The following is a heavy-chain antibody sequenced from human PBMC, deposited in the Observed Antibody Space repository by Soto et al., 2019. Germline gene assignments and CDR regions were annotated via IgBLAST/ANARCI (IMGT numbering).Heavy chain of an antibody. CDR1: GGTFSSYA. J-gene: IGHJ5*02. CDR3: AVGGERGYCSGGSCYGLHWFDP. D-gene: IGHD2-15*01. V-gene: IGHV1-69*06. CDR2: IIPIFGTA. Sequence: QVQLVQSGAEVKKPGSSVKVSCKASGGTFSSYAISWVRQAPGQGLEWMGGIIPIFGTANYAQKFQGRVTIPADKSTSTAYMELSSLRSEDTAVYYCAVGGERGYCSGGSCYGLHWFDPWGQGTLVTVSS.